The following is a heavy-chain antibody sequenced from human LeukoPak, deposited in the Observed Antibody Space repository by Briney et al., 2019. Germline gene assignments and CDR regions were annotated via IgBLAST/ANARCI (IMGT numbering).Heavy chain of an antibody. CDR1: GLIFSNYA. CDR3: VKGPRPDITVAHTVEN. D-gene: IGHD6-19*01. Sequence: GGSLRLSCAASGLIFSNYAMSWVRQVPGRGLEWVSTISSRGDSTYVADSVKGRFTISRDNSKNSLYLQMNTVRADDTAVYYCVKGPRPDITVAHTVENWGQGTLVTVSS. J-gene: IGHJ4*02. CDR2: ISSRGDST. V-gene: IGHV3-23*01.